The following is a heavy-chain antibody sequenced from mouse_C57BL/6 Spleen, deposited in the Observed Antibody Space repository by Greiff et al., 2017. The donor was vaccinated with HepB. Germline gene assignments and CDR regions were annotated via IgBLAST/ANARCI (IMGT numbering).Heavy chain of an antibody. CDR2: IRLKSDNYAT. CDR1: GFTFSNYW. CDR3: ASLYYYGLYFDY. V-gene: IGHV6-3*01. D-gene: IGHD1-1*01. J-gene: IGHJ2*01. Sequence: EVKVEESGGGLVQPGGSMKLSCVASGFTFSNYWMNWVRQSPEKGLEWVAQIRLKSDNYATHYAESVKGRFTISRDDSKSSVYLQMNNLRAEDTGIYYCASLYYYGLYFDYWGQGTTLTVSS.